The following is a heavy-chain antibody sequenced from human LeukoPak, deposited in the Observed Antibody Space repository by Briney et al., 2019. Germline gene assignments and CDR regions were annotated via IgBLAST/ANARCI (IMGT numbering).Heavy chain of an antibody. V-gene: IGHV1-69*04. CDR2: IIPILGIA. Sequence: HAASVKVSCKASGGTFSSYTISWVRQAPGQGLEWMGRIIPILGIANYAQKFQGRVTITADKSTSTAYMELSSLRSGDTAVYYCARDWYSSGWYLDYWGQGTLVTVSS. CDR3: ARDWYSSGWYLDY. J-gene: IGHJ4*02. CDR1: GGTFSSYT. D-gene: IGHD6-19*01.